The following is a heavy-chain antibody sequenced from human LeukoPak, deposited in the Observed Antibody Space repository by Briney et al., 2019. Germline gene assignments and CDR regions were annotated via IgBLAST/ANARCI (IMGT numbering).Heavy chain of an antibody. Sequence: ASVKVSCKASGYTFTGYYMHWLRQAPGQGLEWMGRINPNSGGTNYAQKFQGRVSMTRDTSISTAHMELSRVRSDDTAVYYCASSAHTSGSNAFDIWGQGTMVAVSS. CDR1: GYTFTGYY. V-gene: IGHV1-2*06. D-gene: IGHD1-1*01. J-gene: IGHJ3*02. CDR2: INPNSGGT. CDR3: ASSAHTSGSNAFDI.